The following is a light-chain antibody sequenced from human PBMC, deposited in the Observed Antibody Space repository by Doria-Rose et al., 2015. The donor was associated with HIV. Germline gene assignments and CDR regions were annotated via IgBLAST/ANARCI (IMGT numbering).Light chain of an antibody. CDR2: DGS. CDR3: HQYGTSWT. Sequence: EIVLTQSPGTLSLSPGERATLSCRASQSFSSTYLAWYQQKPGQAPSLPIYDGSTRATGIPDRFSASGSETDFTLTINRLEPEDFALYYCHQYGTSWTFGQGTKVEI. V-gene: IGKV3-20*01. J-gene: IGKJ1*01. CDR1: QSFSSTY.